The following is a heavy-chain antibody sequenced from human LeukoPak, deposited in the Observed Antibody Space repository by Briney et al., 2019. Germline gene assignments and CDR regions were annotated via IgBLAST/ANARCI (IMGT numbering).Heavy chain of an antibody. CDR3: ARENILGATPWSFDY. CDR2: IYSGGRT. D-gene: IGHD1-26*01. J-gene: IGHJ4*02. V-gene: IGHV3-53*01. CDR1: GFTVSSNY. Sequence: GGSLRLSCAASGFTVSSNYMSWVRQAPGKGLEWVSVIYSGGRTYYADSVKGRFTISRDNSKNTLYLQMNSLRAEDTAVYYCARENILGATPWSFDYWGQGTLVTVSS.